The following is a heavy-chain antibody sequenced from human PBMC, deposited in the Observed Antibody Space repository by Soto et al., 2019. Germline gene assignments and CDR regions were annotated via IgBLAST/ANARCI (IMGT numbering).Heavy chain of an antibody. CDR3: ARGSWGGDGIDV. CDR2: ISSSSRDI. V-gene: IGHV3-21*01. D-gene: IGHD3-16*01. CDR1: GLIFSTYT. Sequence: GSLRLSCAASGLIFSTYTINWVRQAPGKGLEWVASISSSSRDIFYADSVKARFTISRDNANSSVDLQMNSLGVGDTAIYYCARGSWGGDGIDVWGQGTTVTVS. J-gene: IGHJ6*02.